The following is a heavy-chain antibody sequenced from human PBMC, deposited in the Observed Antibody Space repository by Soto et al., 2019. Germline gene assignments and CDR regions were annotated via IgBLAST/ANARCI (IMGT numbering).Heavy chain of an antibody. CDR2: ISGSGGST. J-gene: IGHJ4*02. D-gene: IGHD3-10*01. CDR3: AKDSRSGYYGSGSYYNHPYYFDY. V-gene: IGHV3-23*01. CDR1: GFTFSSYA. Sequence: GGSLRLSCAASGFTFSSYAMSWVRQAPGKGLEWVSAISGSGGSTYYADSVKGRFTISRDNSKNTLYLQMNSLRAEDTAVYYCAKDSRSGYYGSGSYYNHPYYFDYWGQGTLVTVSS.